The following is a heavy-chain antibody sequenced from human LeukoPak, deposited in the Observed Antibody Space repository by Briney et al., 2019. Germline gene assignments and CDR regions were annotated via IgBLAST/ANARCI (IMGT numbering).Heavy chain of an antibody. CDR1: GGSINSNNYC. CDR2: VYYGRST. Sequence: SETLSLTCSVSGGSINSNNYCWGWIRQPPGMGLEWIAYVYYGRSTYYNPYLKSRISRHLDTSMNQFSLKLSSVTAARTAVYYWGRRTYYHTSGYPHYFDYWGQGTVVSVSS. J-gene: IGHJ4*02. D-gene: IGHD3-22*01. V-gene: IGHV4-39*01. CDR3: GRRTYYHTSGYPHYFDY.